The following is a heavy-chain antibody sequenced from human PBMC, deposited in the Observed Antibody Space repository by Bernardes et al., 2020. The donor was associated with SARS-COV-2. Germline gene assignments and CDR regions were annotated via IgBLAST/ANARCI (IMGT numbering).Heavy chain of an antibody. CDR3: ARGWRENCFDY. Sequence: GGSLRLSCVGSGFIFTTYSMSWVRQAPGKGLEWLLFISSGGDTIHYADSVRGRFTVSSDDAKNSVYLQMNRLGDEDTAVYYCARGWRENCFDYWGQGALVTVSS. CDR2: ISSGGDTI. V-gene: IGHV3-48*02. D-gene: IGHD2-15*01. CDR1: GFIFTTYS. J-gene: IGHJ4*02.